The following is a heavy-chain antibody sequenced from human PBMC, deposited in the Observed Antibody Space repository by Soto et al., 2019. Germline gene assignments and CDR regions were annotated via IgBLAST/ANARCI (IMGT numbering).Heavy chain of an antibody. Sequence: ASVKVSCKASGFSFTGYYIHWLRQAPGQGLEWMGWINAHSGGTEYAQKFQGRVTLTRDTSIATAYLTLTSLTSDDTAVYYCARANWNPDYWGQGTLVTVSS. CDR1: GFSFTGYY. D-gene: IGHD1-20*01. J-gene: IGHJ4*02. V-gene: IGHV1-2*02. CDR2: INAHSGGT. CDR3: ARANWNPDY.